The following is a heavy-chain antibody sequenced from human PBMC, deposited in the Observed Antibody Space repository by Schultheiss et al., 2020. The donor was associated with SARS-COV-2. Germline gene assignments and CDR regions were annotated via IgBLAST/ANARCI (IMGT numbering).Heavy chain of an antibody. J-gene: IGHJ3*02. CDR1: GFTFSSYS. CDR3: ARDLEAFDI. V-gene: IGHV3-48*01. CDR2: ISSSSSTI. Sequence: GGSLRLSCAASGFTFSSYSMNWVRQAPGKGLEWVSYISSSSSTIYYADSMKGRFTISRDNAKNSLYLQMNSLRAEDTAVYYCARDLEAFDIWGQGTMVTVSS. D-gene: IGHD5-24*01.